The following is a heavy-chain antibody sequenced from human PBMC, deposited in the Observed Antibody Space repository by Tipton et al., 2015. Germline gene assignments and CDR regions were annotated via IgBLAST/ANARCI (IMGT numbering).Heavy chain of an antibody. V-gene: IGHV4-59*12. CDR1: GGSISNYY. D-gene: IGHD6-19*01. CDR3: ARGHYVGGWYSHYFDL. Sequence: TLSLTCTVSGGSISNYYWNWILQPPGKGLEWIGYISYSGSPNYNPSLRSLVTISADASKNQFSLQLSPITAADTAVYYCARGHYVGGWYSHYFDLWGRGSLVTVSS. J-gene: IGHJ2*01. CDR2: ISYSGSP.